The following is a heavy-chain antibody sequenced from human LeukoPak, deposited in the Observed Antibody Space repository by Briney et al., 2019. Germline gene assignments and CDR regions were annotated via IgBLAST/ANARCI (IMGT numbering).Heavy chain of an antibody. Sequence: PGGSLRLSCAASGFTFSSYSMNWVRQAPGKGLECVSSISSSSSYIYYADSVKGRFTISRDNAKNSLYLRMNSLRAEDTAVYYCARDLYSGSFGEEGSAFDIWGQGTMVTVSS. J-gene: IGHJ3*02. CDR1: GFTFSSYS. CDR2: ISSSSSYI. D-gene: IGHD1-26*01. CDR3: ARDLYSGSFGEEGSAFDI. V-gene: IGHV3-21*01.